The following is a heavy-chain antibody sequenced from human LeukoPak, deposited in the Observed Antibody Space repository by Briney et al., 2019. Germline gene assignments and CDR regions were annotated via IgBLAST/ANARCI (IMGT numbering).Heavy chain of an antibody. V-gene: IGHV3-21*01. CDR1: GFTFSSYS. D-gene: IGHD3-10*01. Sequence: GGSLRLSCAASGFTFSSYSMNWVRQAPGKGLEWVSSISSSSSYIYYADSVKGRFTISRDNAKNSLYLQMNSLRAEDTAVYYCARGSYGSGSYPLLFDYWGQGTLVTVSS. CDR2: ISSSSSYI. CDR3: ARGSYGSGSYPLLFDY. J-gene: IGHJ4*02.